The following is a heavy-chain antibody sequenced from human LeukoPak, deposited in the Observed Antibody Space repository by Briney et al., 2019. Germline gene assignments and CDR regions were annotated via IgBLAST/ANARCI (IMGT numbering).Heavy chain of an antibody. J-gene: IGHJ6*02. CDR2: ISGSGGST. V-gene: IGHV3-23*01. CDR3: AKTADTSARGYYYDGMDV. Sequence: PGGSLRLSCAVSGVSFSSYAMSWVRQAPGKGLEWVSAISGSGGSTYYADSVKGRFTISRDNSKNTLYLQMNSLRAEDTAGYYCAKTADTSARGYYYDGMDVWGQGTTVTVSS. CDR1: GVSFSSYA. D-gene: IGHD2-2*01.